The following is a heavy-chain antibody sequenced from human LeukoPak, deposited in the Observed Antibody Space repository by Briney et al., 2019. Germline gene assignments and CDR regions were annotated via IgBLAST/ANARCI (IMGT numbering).Heavy chain of an antibody. CDR2: INPSGGST. CDR3: ARDCREYSSSSMFGY. CDR1: GYTFTGYY. J-gene: IGHJ4*02. D-gene: IGHD6-6*01. Sequence: ASVKVSCKASGYTFTGYYMHWVRQAPGQGLEWMGIINPSGGSTSYAQKFQGRVTMTRDTSTSTVYMELSSLRSEDTAVYYCARDCREYSSSSMFGYWGQGTLVTVSS. V-gene: IGHV1-46*01.